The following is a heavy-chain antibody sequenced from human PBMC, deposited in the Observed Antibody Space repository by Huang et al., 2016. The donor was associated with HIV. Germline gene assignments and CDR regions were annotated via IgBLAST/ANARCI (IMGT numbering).Heavy chain of an antibody. CDR3: ARASWYEPRSWYFGL. Sequence: QVQLQQWGAGLLKPSETLSLTCAVYGGSVSGHYWSWIRQPPGKGLEWIAEINDNGYTNYNQSLKSRVTISVHTSRNQCSLKLNSGTAADAAVYYCARASWYEPRSWYFGLWGRGTLVTVSS. J-gene: IGHJ2*01. D-gene: IGHD6-13*01. CDR2: INDNGYT. CDR1: GGSVSGHY. V-gene: IGHV4-34*01.